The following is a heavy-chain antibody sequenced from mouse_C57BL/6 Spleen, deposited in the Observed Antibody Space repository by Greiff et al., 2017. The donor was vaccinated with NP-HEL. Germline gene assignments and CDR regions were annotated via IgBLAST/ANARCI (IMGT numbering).Heavy chain of an antibody. Sequence: QVQLKQSGAELVRPGASVTLSCKASGYTFTDYEMHWVKQTPVHGLEWIGAIDPETGGTAYNQKFKGKAILTADKSSSTAYMELRSLTSEDSAVYYCTASTMVTTGFAYWGKGTLVTVSA. D-gene: IGHD2-2*01. CDR3: TASTMVTTGFAY. CDR2: IDPETGGT. V-gene: IGHV1-15*01. J-gene: IGHJ3*01. CDR1: GYTFTDYE.